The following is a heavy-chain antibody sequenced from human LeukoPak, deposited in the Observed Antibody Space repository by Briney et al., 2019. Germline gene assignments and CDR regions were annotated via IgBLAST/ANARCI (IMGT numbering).Heavy chain of an antibody. CDR2: INGDGSST. V-gene: IGHV3-74*01. J-gene: IGHJ5*02. CDR1: GFTFSSYW. D-gene: IGHD5/OR15-5a*01. CDR3: ARDSVALDP. Sequence: PGGSLRLSCAASGFTFSSYWMHWVRQAPGKGLVWVSRINGDGSSTTYADSVKGRLTISRDNAKNTLYLQMNSLRAEDTAVYYCARDSVALDPWGQGTLVTVSS.